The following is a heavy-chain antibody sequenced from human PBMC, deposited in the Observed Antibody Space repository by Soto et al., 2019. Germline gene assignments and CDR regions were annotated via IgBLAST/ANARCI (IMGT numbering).Heavy chain of an antibody. J-gene: IGHJ5*02. Sequence: QVQLQESGPGLVKPSQTLSLTCTVSGDSVSSRSYYWNWIRHLPGKGLEFIGYIFYTGATYYNPSLRGRVSMSIDTSKNQISLNLRFVTAADTAVYYCAREGRHSGGMRDNWFDPWGQGTLVTVSS. CDR2: IFYTGAT. V-gene: IGHV4-31*03. CDR1: GDSVSSRSYY. CDR3: AREGRHSGGMRDNWFDP. D-gene: IGHD3-10*01.